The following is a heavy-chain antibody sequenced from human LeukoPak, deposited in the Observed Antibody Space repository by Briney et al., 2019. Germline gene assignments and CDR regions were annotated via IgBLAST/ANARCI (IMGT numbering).Heavy chain of an antibody. D-gene: IGHD6-13*01. CDR2: INHRGST. CDR3: ARGEVAAGGTRSEYFHY. J-gene: IGHJ1*01. CDR1: GGSFRGYY. V-gene: IGHV4-34*01. Sequence: SETLSLTCAVYGGSFRGYYWSWIRQPPGKGLEWIGEINHRGSTNYNPSLKSRVTISEGTSKHQFSLNLISVTAADTAVYYCARGEVAAGGTRSEYFHYWGQGTLVTVSS.